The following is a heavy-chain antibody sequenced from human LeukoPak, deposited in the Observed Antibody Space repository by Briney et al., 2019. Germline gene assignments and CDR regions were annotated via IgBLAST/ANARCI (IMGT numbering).Heavy chain of an antibody. CDR2: IFSSGAT. CDR1: GGSMNTYF. D-gene: IGHD6-19*01. CDR3: ARGAVSGRELDS. Sequence: SETLSLTCSVSGGSMNTYFWNWIRQPAGKGLEWIGRIFSSGATNYSPSLKSRVIMSLDTSKNQFSLKLNSVSVVDTAVYYCARGAVSGRELDSWGQGTLVTVSS. J-gene: IGHJ4*02. V-gene: IGHV4-4*07.